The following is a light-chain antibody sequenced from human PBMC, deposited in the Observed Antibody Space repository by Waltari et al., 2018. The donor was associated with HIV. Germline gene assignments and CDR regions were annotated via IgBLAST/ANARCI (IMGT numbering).Light chain of an antibody. CDR2: DVS. Sequence: QPALPQPAPVPGPPGQSITIPSPGPSRHVGGYNYSSWYQQHPGKAPKLMIYDVSKRPSGVSNRFSGSKSGNTASLTISGLQAEDEADYYCCSYAGSSTFRVFGGGTKLTVL. CDR3: CSYAGSSTFRV. CDR1: SRHVGGYNY. J-gene: IGLJ3*02. V-gene: IGLV2-23*02.